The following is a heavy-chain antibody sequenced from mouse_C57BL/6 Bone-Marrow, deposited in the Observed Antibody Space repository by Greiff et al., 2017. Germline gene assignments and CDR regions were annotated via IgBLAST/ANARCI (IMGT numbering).Heavy chain of an antibody. Sequence: QVQLKESGAELVRPGASVKMSCKASGYTFTSYNMHWVKQTPRQGLEWIGAIYPGNGDTSYNQKFKGKATLTVDKCSSTAYMQLSSLTSEDSAVYFCARGATVVYYYAMDYWGQGTSVTVSS. V-gene: IGHV1-12*01. CDR3: ARGATVVYYYAMDY. CDR1: GYTFTSYN. CDR2: IYPGNGDT. D-gene: IGHD1-1*01. J-gene: IGHJ4*01.